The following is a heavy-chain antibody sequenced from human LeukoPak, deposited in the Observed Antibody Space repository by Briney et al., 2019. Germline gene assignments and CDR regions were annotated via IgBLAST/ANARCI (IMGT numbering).Heavy chain of an antibody. D-gene: IGHD3-10*01. CDR3: SKPIYGSGSYYLFDY. J-gene: IGHJ4*02. CDR2: ISGSGGST. CDR1: GFTFSSYA. V-gene: IGHV3-23*01. Sequence: GGSLRLSCAASGFTFSSYAMSWVRQAPGKGLEWVSAISGSGGSTYYADSVKGRFTISRDNSKNTLYLQMNSLRAEDTAVYYCSKPIYGSGSYYLFDYWGQGTLVTVSS.